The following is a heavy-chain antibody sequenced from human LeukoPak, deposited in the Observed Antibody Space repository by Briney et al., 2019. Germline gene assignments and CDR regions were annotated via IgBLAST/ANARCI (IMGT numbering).Heavy chain of an antibody. D-gene: IGHD6-19*01. CDR1: GGSVSSGSYY. CDR3: ASELVAGLFDY. CDR2: IYYSGST. Sequence: SETLSLTCTVSGGSVSSGSYYWSWIRQPPGKGLEWIGYIYYSGSTYYNPSLKSRDTISVDTSKNQFSLKLSSVTAADTAVYYCASELVAGLFDYWGQGTLVTVSS. V-gene: IGHV4-61*01. J-gene: IGHJ4*02.